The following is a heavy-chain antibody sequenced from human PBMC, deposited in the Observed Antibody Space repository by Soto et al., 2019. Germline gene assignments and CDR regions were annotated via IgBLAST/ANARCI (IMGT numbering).Heavy chain of an antibody. CDR2: INPSGGST. D-gene: IGHD1-26*01. V-gene: IGHV1-46*01. J-gene: IGHJ4*02. Sequence: GASVKVSCKASGYTFTSYYMHWVRQAPGQGLEWMGIINPSGGSTSYAQKFQGRVTMTRDTSTSTVYMELSSLRSEDTAVYYCARDMWRYYNGPPLGAFTHHYFDYWGQGTLVTVSS. CDR1: GYTFTSYY. CDR3: ARDMWRYYNGPPLGAFTHHYFDY.